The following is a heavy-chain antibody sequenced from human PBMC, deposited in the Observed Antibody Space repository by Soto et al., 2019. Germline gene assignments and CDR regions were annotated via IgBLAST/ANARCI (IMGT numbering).Heavy chain of an antibody. J-gene: IGHJ3*01. V-gene: IGHV3-7*01. D-gene: IGHD7-27*01. CDR2: IKQDGSEK. CDR3: ARKILTGDHSGPFDL. CDR1: GLTFTTYW. Sequence: GGSLRLSCVASGLTFTTYWMTWVRQAPGKGLEWVANIKQDGSEKYYVDSVKGRFTISRDDAENSLYLQMDSLTADDTAVYFCARKILTGDHSGPFDLWGQGTMVTVSS.